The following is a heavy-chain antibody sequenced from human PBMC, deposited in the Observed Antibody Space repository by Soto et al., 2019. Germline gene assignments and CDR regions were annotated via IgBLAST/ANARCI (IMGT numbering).Heavy chain of an antibody. CDR3: ATHLYDFWSGYPGPFDY. CDR1: GGSISSGGHS. J-gene: IGHJ4*02. V-gene: IGHV4-30-2*01. D-gene: IGHD3-3*01. Sequence: LSLTCTVSGGSISSGGHSWSWIRQPPGKGLEWIGHIYYSGNTYYNPSLKSRVTISVDRSKNQFSLKRSSVTAADTAVYYCATHLYDFWSGYPGPFDYWGQGTLVTVSS. CDR2: IYYSGNT.